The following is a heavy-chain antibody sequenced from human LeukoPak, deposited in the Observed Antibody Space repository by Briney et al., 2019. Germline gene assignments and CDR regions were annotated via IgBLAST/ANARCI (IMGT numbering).Heavy chain of an antibody. Sequence: PGGSLRLSCAPSGFTFSIYGMHWVRHAPGKGLGWVAFILYDGSNKYYADSVKGPFTISTENSKKTLYLQMNSLRAEDTAVYYCAKRTVEMATIKKYYYYMDVWGKGTTVTISS. CDR1: GFTFSIYG. CDR2: ILYDGSNK. CDR3: AKRTVEMATIKKYYYYMDV. D-gene: IGHD5-24*01. V-gene: IGHV3-30*02. J-gene: IGHJ6*03.